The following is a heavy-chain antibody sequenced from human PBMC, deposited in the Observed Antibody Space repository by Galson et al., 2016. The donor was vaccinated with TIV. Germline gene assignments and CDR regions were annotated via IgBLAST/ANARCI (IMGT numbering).Heavy chain of an antibody. D-gene: IGHD4-23*01. Sequence: ETLSLTCTVSGSSISSITYYWGWIRQPPGKGLEWIGNIYYTGKTYYNPSLKSRVTISVDTSKNQFSLKLNSVTAADTAVYFCASGHPNAHGGNFDAFDIWGQGTVVTVSS. V-gene: IGHV4-39*07. CDR2: IYYTGKT. CDR3: ASGHPNAHGGNFDAFDI. CDR1: GSSISSITYY. J-gene: IGHJ3*02.